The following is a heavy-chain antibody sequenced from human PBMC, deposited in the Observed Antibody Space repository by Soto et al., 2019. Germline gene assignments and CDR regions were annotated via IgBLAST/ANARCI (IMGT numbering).Heavy chain of an antibody. CDR3: AKAHCSGGSCYSGNWLDP. V-gene: IGHV3-23*01. D-gene: IGHD2-15*01. CDR2: ISGSGGST. CDR1: GFTFSSYA. J-gene: IGHJ5*02. Sequence: GGSLRLSCAASGFTFSSYAMSWVRQAPGKGLEWVSAISGSGGSTYYADSVKGRFTISRDNSKNTLYLQMNSLRAEDTAVYYCAKAHCSGGSCYSGNWLDPWGQGTLVTVSS.